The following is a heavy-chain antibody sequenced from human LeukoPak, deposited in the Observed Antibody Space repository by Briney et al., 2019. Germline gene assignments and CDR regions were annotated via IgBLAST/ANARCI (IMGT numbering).Heavy chain of an antibody. D-gene: IGHD2-2*01. CDR2: IIPIFGTA. CDR3: ARDLYCSSTSCYSI. Sequence: GASVKVSCKASGGTFSSYAISWVRQAPGQGLEWMGGIIPIFGTANYAQKFQGRVTITADESTSTAYMELSSLRSEDTAVYYCARDLYCSSTSCYSIWGQGTMVTVSS. CDR1: GGTFSSYA. V-gene: IGHV1-69*13. J-gene: IGHJ3*02.